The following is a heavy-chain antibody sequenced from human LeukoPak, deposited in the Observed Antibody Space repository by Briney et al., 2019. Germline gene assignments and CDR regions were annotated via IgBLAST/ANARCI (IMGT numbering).Heavy chain of an antibody. D-gene: IGHD2-15*01. CDR3: AKDRDIVVVVAATLDY. CDR2: ISGSGGST. Sequence: GGSLRLSCAASGFTFSSYAMSWVRQAPGKGLEWVSAISGSGGSTYYADSVKGRFTISGDNSKNTLYLQMNSLRAEDTAVYYCAKDRDIVVVVAATLDYWGQGTLVTVSS. V-gene: IGHV3-23*01. CDR1: GFTFSSYA. J-gene: IGHJ4*02.